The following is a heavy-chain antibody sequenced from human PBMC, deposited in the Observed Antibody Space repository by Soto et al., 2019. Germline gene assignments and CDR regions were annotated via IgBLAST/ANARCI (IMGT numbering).Heavy chain of an antibody. Sequence: GGPLRLPCAASGFTFSDYYMSWIRQAPGNWLEWGSYISSSGSTIYYADAVKGRFTISRDNAKNSLYLQMNSLRAEDTAVYYCARGEYSSSSRLPYYYYGMDVWGQGTTVTVSS. CDR1: GFTFSDYY. CDR2: ISSSGSTI. J-gene: IGHJ6*02. D-gene: IGHD6-13*01. V-gene: IGHV3-11*01. CDR3: ARGEYSSSSRLPYYYYGMDV.